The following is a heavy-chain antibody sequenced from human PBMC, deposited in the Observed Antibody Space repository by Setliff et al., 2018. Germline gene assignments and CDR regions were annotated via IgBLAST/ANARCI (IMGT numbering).Heavy chain of an antibody. CDR1: GFTFSSYA. D-gene: IGHD3-22*01. V-gene: IGHV3-23*01. J-gene: IGHJ4*02. CDR2: ISYSSGSI. CDR3: AGGPRWYDSSGYYFRTDN. Sequence: PGGSLRLSCATSGFTFSSYAMSWVRQAPGKGLEWVAHISYSSGSISYADSVKGRFTISRDNSKNTLYLQMNSLRAEDTAVYYCAGGPRWYDSSGYYFRTDNWGQGTLVTVSS.